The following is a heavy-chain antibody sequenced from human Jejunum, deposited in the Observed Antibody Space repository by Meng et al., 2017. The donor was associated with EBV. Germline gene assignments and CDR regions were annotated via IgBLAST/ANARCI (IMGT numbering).Heavy chain of an antibody. J-gene: IGHJ5*02. V-gene: IGHV4-39*01. CDR3: ARRGGEGWFDP. D-gene: IGHD3-10*01. Sequence: QLQLQESGPGLVKPSETLSLTCTVSGGSISSSSYHWGWFRQPPGKGLEWIGSIYYSGSTYYNPSLKSRVTISVDTSKNQFSLKLSSVTAADTAVYYCARRGGEGWFDPWGQGTLVTVSS. CDR1: GGSISSSSYH. CDR2: IYYSGST.